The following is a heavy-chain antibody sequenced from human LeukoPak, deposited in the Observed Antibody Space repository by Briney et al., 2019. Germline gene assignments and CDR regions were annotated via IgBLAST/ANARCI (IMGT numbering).Heavy chain of an antibody. CDR3: AKDPRRTMVRGDQRYYYYMDV. CDR1: GFTFNNYA. Sequence: GGSLRLSCVASGFTFNNYAMTWVRQAPGKGLEWVSAISGSGYSTYYADSVKGRFTISRDNSKNTLYLQMNSLRAEDTAVYYCAKDPRRTMVRGDQRYYYYMDVWGKGTTVTVSS. D-gene: IGHD3-10*01. V-gene: IGHV3-23*01. CDR2: ISGSGYST. J-gene: IGHJ6*03.